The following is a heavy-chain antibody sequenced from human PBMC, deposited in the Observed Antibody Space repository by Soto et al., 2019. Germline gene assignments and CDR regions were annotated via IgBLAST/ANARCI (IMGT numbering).Heavy chain of an antibody. Sequence: ASVKVSCKASGYSFTSNDVSWVRQATGQGLEWMGWMNPGSGDTGYAQKFQGRVTMTRDISIATAYMELSSLRSDDTAIYYCARMATFGSLNWFDPWGQGTLVTVSS. CDR1: GYSFTSND. V-gene: IGHV1-8*01. CDR2: MNPGSGDT. D-gene: IGHD3-16*01. CDR3: ARMATFGSLNWFDP. J-gene: IGHJ5*02.